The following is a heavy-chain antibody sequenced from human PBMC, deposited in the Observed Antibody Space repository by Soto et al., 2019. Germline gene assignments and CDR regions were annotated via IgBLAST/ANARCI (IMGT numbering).Heavy chain of an antibody. D-gene: IGHD3-3*01. CDR3: ARDPSYDFWSGYPDY. J-gene: IGHJ4*02. Sequence: EVQLVESVGGLVKPGGSLRLSCAASGFTFSSYSMNWVRQAPGKGLEWVSSISSSSSYIYYADSVKGRFTISRDNAKNSLYLQMNSLRAEDTAVYYCARDPSYDFWSGYPDYWGQGTLVTVSS. CDR1: GFTFSSYS. V-gene: IGHV3-21*01. CDR2: ISSSSSYI.